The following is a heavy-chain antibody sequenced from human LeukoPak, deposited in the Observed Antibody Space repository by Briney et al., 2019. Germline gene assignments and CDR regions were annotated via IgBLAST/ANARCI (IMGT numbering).Heavy chain of an antibody. CDR3: AKATMVRGVMSYYYYYMDV. J-gene: IGHJ6*03. CDR1: GFTFSSYG. V-gene: IGHV3-30*02. CDR2: IRYDGSNK. D-gene: IGHD3-10*01. Sequence: SGGSLRLSCAASGFTFSSYGMHWVRQAPGKGLEWVAFIRYDGSNKYYADSVKGRFTISRDNSKNTLYLQMNSLRAEDTAVCYCAKATMVRGVMSYYYYYMDVWGKGTTVTISS.